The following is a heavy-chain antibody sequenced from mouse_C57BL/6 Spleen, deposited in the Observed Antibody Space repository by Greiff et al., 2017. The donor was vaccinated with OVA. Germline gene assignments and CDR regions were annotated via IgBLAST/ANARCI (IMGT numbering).Heavy chain of an antibody. CDR3: TRSGLDYYGSSYWFAY. CDR2: IDPETGGT. D-gene: IGHD1-1*01. V-gene: IGHV1-15*01. CDR1: GYTFTDYE. Sequence: VKLMESGAELVRPGASVTLSCKASGYTFTDYEMHWVKQTPVHGLEWIGAIDPETGGTAYNQKFKGKAILTADKSSSTAYMELRSLTSEDSAVYYCTRSGLDYYGSSYWFAYWGQGTLVTVSA. J-gene: IGHJ3*01.